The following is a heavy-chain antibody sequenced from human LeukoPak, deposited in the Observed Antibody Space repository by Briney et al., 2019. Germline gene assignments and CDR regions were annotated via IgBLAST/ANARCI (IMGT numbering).Heavy chain of an antibody. V-gene: IGHV1-24*01. J-gene: IGHJ4*02. CDR3: ATAVDTAMVANDY. CDR1: GYTLTELS. Sequence: ASVKVSCKVSGYTLTELSMHWVRQAPGKGLEWMGGFDPEDGETIYAQKFQGRVTMTEDTSTDTAYMELSSLRSEDTAVYYCATAVDTAMVANDYWAREPWSPSPQ. D-gene: IGHD5-18*01. CDR2: FDPEDGET.